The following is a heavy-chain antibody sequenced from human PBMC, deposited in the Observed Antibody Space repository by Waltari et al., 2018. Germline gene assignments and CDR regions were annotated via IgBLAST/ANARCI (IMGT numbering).Heavy chain of an antibody. Sequence: QVQLVQSGAEVKKPGASVKVSCKASGYTFSSYVMHWVRQAPGQSLEWMGLINAANTNTKYSQKFQGRVTITRDTSASTAYMELSSLTSEDTAVYYCARSGWLDYWGQGTLVTVSS. CDR3: ARSGWLDY. CDR2: INAANTNT. CDR1: GYTFSSYV. D-gene: IGHD6-19*01. V-gene: IGHV1-3*01. J-gene: IGHJ4*02.